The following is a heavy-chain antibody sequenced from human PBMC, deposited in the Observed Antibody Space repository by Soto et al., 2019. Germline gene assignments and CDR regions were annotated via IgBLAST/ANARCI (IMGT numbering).Heavy chain of an antibody. J-gene: IGHJ4*02. CDR3: ASTRPTYLDASGYYS. D-gene: IGHD3-22*01. V-gene: IGHV4-34*01. CDR2: INHSGST. CDR1: SGSFSGYF. Sequence: PSETLSLTCAVYSGSFSGYFCSWIRQPPGKGLEWIGEINHSGSTNYNPSLKSRVTLSVDTSKNQFSLKLSSVTAADTAVYYCASTRPTYLDASGYYSWGQGTLVTV.